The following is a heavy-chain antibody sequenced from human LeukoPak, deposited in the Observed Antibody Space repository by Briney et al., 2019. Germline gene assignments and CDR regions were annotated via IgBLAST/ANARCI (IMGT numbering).Heavy chain of an antibody. D-gene: IGHD2-15*01. J-gene: IGHJ5*02. V-gene: IGHV3-23*01. CDR3: AKAAVVAATQENWFDP. CDR1: GFTFSSYA. CDR2: ISGSGGST. Sequence: SGGSLRLSCAASGFTFSSYAMSWVRQAPGKGLEWVSAISGSGGSTYYADSVKGRFTISRDNSKNTLYLQMNSLRAEDTAVYYYAKAAVVAATQENWFDPWGQGTLVTVSS.